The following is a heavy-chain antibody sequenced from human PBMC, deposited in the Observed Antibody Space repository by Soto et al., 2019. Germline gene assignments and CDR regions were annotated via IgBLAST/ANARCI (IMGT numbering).Heavy chain of an antibody. CDR1: GYTLTELS. V-gene: IGHV1-24*01. J-gene: IGHJ4*02. CDR2: FDPEDGET. CDR3: ATGERYYGSGSYPDY. D-gene: IGHD3-10*01. Sequence: ASVKVSCKVSGYTLTELSMHWVRQAPGKGLEWMGGFDPEDGETIYAQKFQGRVTMTEDTSTDTAYMELSSLRSEDTAVYYCATGERYYGSGSYPDYWGQGTLVTVSS.